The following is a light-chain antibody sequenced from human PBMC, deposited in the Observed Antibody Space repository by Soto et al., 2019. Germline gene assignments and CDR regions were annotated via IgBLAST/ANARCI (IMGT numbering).Light chain of an antibody. CDR3: RQYGSSPQVT. V-gene: IGKV3-20*01. Sequence: EVVLTQSPGTLSLSPGERATLSCRASPSISSRYLTWYQQKPGQAPRLLIYGASSRTTGIPDGFSGSGFGTDFILTITRLEPDGGAVYYCRQYGSSPQVTFGGGTKVEIK. CDR2: GAS. J-gene: IGKJ4*01. CDR1: PSISSRY.